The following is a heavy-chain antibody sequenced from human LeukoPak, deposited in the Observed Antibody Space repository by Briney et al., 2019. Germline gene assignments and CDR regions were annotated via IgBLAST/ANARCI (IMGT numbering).Heavy chain of an antibody. V-gene: IGHV3-66*02. D-gene: IGHD3-9*01. CDR3: ARMFSYFDRDAFDI. CDR1: EFTVSSNH. J-gene: IGHJ3*02. Sequence: GGSLRLSCAASEFTVSSNHMTWVRQAPGKGLEWVSIIYSGGSTFYADSVKGRFTISRDNSKNTLYLQMNSLRAEDTAVYYCARMFSYFDRDAFDIWGQGTMVTVSS. CDR2: IYSGGST.